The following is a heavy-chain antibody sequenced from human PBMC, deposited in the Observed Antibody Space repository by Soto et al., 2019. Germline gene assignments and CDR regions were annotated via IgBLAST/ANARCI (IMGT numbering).Heavy chain of an antibody. CDR2: ISSSSSYI. Sequence: EVQLVESGGGLVKPGGSLRLSCAASGFTFSSYSMNWVRQAPGKGLEWVSSISSSSSYIYYADSVKGRFTISRDNAKNSLYLQMNSLRAEDTAVYYCARDYDCSGGSCYVTYYYYYGMDVWGQGTTVTVSS. D-gene: IGHD2-15*01. V-gene: IGHV3-21*01. CDR3: ARDYDCSGGSCYVTYYYYYGMDV. J-gene: IGHJ6*02. CDR1: GFTFSSYS.